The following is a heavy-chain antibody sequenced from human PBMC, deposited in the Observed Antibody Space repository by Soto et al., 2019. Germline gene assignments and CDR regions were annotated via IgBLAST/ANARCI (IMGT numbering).Heavy chain of an antibody. J-gene: IGHJ6*03. D-gene: IGHD4-17*01. V-gene: IGHV3-33*01. Sequence: PGGSLRLSCAASGFTFSSYGMHWVRQAPGKGLEWVAVIWYDGSNKYYADSVKGRFTISRDNSKNTLYLQMNSLRAEDTAVYYCARAVTPLYYMDVWGKGTTVTVSS. CDR3: ARAVTPLYYMDV. CDR2: IWYDGSNK. CDR1: GFTFSSYG.